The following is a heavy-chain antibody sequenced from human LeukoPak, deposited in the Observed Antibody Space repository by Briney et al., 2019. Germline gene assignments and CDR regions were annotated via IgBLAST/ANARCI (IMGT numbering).Heavy chain of an antibody. CDR1: GGSIRTYC. CDR3: ARDRGTDGSDQLDP. J-gene: IGHJ5*02. CDR2: ICSSGTT. V-gene: IGHV4-4*07. D-gene: IGHD5-24*01. Sequence: SETLSLTCTVSGGSIRTYCWIWIRQADGKRLEWIGRICSSGTTIYNPSLKSRVIMSLDMSNNQFSLILTSVTAADTAVYYCARDRGTDGSDQLDPWGQGILVTVSS.